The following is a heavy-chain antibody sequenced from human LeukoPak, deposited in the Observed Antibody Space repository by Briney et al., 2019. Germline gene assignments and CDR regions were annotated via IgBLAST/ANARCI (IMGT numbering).Heavy chain of an antibody. D-gene: IGHD4-17*01. Sequence: SETLSFTCAVSGGSISSYYWTWIRHPPGKGLVCIGYIYTSGSTNYSPSLKSRVTISVDTSKNQFSLKLSSATAADTAVYYCARLSNYGASYYFDYWGQGTLVTVSS. J-gene: IGHJ4*02. CDR1: GGSISSYY. CDR3: ARLSNYGASYYFDY. V-gene: IGHV4-4*09. CDR2: IYTSGST.